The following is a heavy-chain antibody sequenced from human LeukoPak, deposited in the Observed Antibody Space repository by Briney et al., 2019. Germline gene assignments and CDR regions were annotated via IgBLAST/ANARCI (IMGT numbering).Heavy chain of an antibody. CDR2: IYYSGST. V-gene: IGHV4-59*01. D-gene: IGHD1-26*01. CDR3: ARGTERGSYYNY. J-gene: IGHJ4*02. CDR1: GGSISSYY. Sequence: SETLSLTCTVSGGSISSYYWSWIRRPPGKGLEWSGYIYYSGSTNYNPSLKSRVTISVDTSKNQFSLKLSSVTAADTAVYYCARGTERGSYYNYWGQGTLVTVSS.